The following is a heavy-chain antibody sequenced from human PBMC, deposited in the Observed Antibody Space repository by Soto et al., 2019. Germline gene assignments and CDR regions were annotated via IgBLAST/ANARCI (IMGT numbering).Heavy chain of an antibody. CDR2: IYYSGST. Sequence: PSETLSLTCTVSGGSISSGDYYWSWIRQPPGKGLEWIGYIYYSGSTYYNPSLKSRVTISVDTSKNQFSLKLSSVTAADTAVYYCASSPTYYYDSSGYWGGMDVWGQGTTVTVSS. D-gene: IGHD3-22*01. V-gene: IGHV4-30-4*01. CDR3: ASSPTYYYDSSGYWGGMDV. J-gene: IGHJ6*02. CDR1: GGSISSGDYY.